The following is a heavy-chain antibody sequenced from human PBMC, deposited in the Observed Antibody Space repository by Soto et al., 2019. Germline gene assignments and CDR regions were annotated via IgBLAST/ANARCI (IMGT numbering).Heavy chain of an antibody. V-gene: IGHV3-21*01. J-gene: IGHJ5*02. D-gene: IGHD2-15*01. Sequence: EVQLVESGGGLVKPGGSLRLSCAASGFTFSSYSMNWVRQAPGKGLEWVSAISSSSSYIYYADSVKGRFTISRDNAKNSLYLQMNSLRAEDTAVYYCASGVGVVAATEADAGWFDPWGQGPLVTVSS. CDR3: ASGVGVVAATEADAGWFDP. CDR1: GFTFSSYS. CDR2: ISSSSSYI.